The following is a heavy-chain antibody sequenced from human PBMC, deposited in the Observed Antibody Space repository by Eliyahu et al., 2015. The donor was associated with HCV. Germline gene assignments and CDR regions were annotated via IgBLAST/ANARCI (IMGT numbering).Heavy chain of an antibody. Sequence: EVQLVESGGGLVEPGGSLRLSCAVSGATFSHLWMSWLRQAPGKGLEWVAHIKAEESGGTRDYSAPVKGRFTISRDDSINTVYLQMNTLKTEDTAVYFCATDRPLSGSKYIESWGQGTLVTVSS. V-gene: IGHV3-15*01. CDR1: GATFSHLW. CDR3: ATDRPLSGSKYIES. J-gene: IGHJ1*01. D-gene: IGHD1-26*01. CDR2: IKAEESGGTR.